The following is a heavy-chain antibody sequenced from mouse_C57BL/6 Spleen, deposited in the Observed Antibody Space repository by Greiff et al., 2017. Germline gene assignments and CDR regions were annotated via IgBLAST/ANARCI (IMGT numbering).Heavy chain of an antibody. CDR2: IYPRSGNT. CDR1: GYTFTSYG. J-gene: IGHJ2*01. CDR3: AKYYDYDDGYYFDY. Sequence: QVQLKQSGAELARPGASVKLSCKASGYTFTSYGISWVKQRTGQGLEWIGEIYPRSGNTYYNEKFKGKATLTADKSSSTAYMELRSLTSEDSAVYFCAKYYDYDDGYYFDYWGQGTTLTVSS. D-gene: IGHD2-4*01. V-gene: IGHV1-81*01.